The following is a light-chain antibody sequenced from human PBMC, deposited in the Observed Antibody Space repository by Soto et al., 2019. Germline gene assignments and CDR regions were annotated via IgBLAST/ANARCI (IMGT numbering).Light chain of an antibody. V-gene: IGLV2-8*01. J-gene: IGLJ2*01. CDR1: SSDVGGYNY. CDR2: EVS. Sequence: QSALTQPPSASGSPGQSVTISCTGTSSDVGGYNYVSWYQQHPGKAPKLMIYEVSKRPSGVPDRFSGSKSGNTASLTVSGHQAEDEAEYYCSSYAGSNDYVVFGGGTKLTVL. CDR3: SSYAGSNDYVV.